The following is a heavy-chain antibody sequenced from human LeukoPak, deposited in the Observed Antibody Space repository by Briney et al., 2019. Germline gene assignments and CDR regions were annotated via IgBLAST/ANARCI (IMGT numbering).Heavy chain of an antibody. V-gene: IGHV3-7*01. CDR3: AELGITMIGGV. CDR1: GFPFSSYW. Sequence: QPGGSLTLSCAASGFPFSSYWMSWARQAPGKGPAWVANIKQDGSEKYYVDSVKGRFTISRDNAKNSLYLQMNSLRAEDTAVYYCAELGITMIGGVWGKGTTVTISS. D-gene: IGHD3-10*02. J-gene: IGHJ6*04. CDR2: IKQDGSEK.